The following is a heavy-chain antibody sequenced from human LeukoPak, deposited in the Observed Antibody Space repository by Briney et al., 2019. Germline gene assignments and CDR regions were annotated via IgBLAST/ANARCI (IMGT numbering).Heavy chain of an antibody. V-gene: IGHV4-61*02. Sequence: SQTLSLTCTVSGDSISCDTYYWNWIRQSAGKGLEWIGRIYTSGDTYYNPSLKSRVTISVDTSKNQFSLKLTSVTAADAAMYYCAREYRSGYFYVHDAFDMWGQGTMVIVSS. D-gene: IGHD3-22*01. J-gene: IGHJ3*02. CDR1: GDSISCDTYY. CDR2: IYTSGDT. CDR3: AREYRSGYFYVHDAFDM.